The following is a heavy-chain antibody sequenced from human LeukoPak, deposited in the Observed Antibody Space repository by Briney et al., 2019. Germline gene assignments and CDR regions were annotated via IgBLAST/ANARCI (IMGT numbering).Heavy chain of an antibody. V-gene: IGHV1-69*04. D-gene: IGHD3-9*01. CDR1: GGTFSSYA. CDR2: IIPILGIA. Sequence: SVKVSCKASGGTFSSYAISWVRQAPGQGLEWMGRIIPILGIANYAQKFQGRVTITADKSTSTAYMELSSLRSEDTAVYYCARARGGYDILTGYSAWGYGMDVWGQGTTVTVSS. CDR3: ARARGGYDILTGYSAWGYGMDV. J-gene: IGHJ6*02.